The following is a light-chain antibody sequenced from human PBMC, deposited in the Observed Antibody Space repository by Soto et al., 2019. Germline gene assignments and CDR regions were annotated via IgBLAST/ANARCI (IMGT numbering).Light chain of an antibody. J-gene: IGKJ1*01. CDR1: QSVSSY. CDR2: DAS. V-gene: IGKV3-11*01. CDR3: QQRGNRPPWT. Sequence: EIVLTQSPATLSLSPGARATLSCRAGQSVSSYLALYQQKPGQAPRLLLYDASTRATGIPARFSGSGSGTDFTLTISSLEPEDVAVYYCQQRGNRPPWTFGQGTKVDIK.